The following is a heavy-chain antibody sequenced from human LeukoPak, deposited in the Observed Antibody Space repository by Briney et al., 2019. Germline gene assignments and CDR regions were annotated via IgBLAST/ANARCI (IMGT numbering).Heavy chain of an antibody. CDR2: ISGSGGST. CDR3: AKGGYCSSTSCYPFDY. CDR1: GFTFSSYG. J-gene: IGHJ4*02. V-gene: IGHV3-23*01. D-gene: IGHD2-2*01. Sequence: GGSLRLSCATSGFTFSSYGMSWVRQAPGKGLEWVSAISGSGGSTYYADSVKGRFTISRDNSKNTLYLQMNSLRAEDTAVYYCAKGGYCSSTSCYPFDYWGQGTLVTVSS.